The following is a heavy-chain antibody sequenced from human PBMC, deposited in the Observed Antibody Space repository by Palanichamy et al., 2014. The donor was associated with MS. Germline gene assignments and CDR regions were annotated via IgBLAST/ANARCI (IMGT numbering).Heavy chain of an antibody. CDR2: IRPKTFIETK. V-gene: IGHV3-15*06. CDR3: TTEVIGSQDY. D-gene: IGHD2-21*01. J-gene: IGHJ4*02. Sequence: EVQLVESGGGFLRPGESLRLSCAASGLTFAYADINWVRQAPGKGLEWVARIRPKTFIETKNYAAPVKGRFTVSRDDSINIVYLQLNSLQTEDTGLYYCTTEVIGSQDYWGQGTQVTVAS. CDR1: GLTFAYAD.